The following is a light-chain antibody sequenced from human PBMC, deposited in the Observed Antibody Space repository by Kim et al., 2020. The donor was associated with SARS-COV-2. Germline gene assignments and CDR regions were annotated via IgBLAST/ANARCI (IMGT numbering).Light chain of an antibody. Sequence: QSASLLCRSSQSRIHRDGNLFLGVLPQSPGLPTRLLIYRVSNRFPGVPDRLRGSGAGTDFTLKISRVEAEDVGFYYCMHETQDTHTFGQGNNLE. CDR3: MHETQDTHT. J-gene: IGKJ2*01. V-gene: IGKV2-24*01. CDR1: QSRIHRDGNLF. CDR2: RVS.